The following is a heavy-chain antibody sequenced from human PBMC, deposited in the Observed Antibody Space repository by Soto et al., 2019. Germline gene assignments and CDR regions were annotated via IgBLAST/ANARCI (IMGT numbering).Heavy chain of an antibody. CDR2: ISSSSGTI. V-gene: IGHV3-48*02. CDR1: RFTFSDYG. J-gene: IGHJ6*02. D-gene: IGHD6-13*01. CDR3: TRWYSSRWNSPHQAMDV. Sequence: GGSLRLSCTASRFTFSDYGMNWVRQAPGKGLEWVSYISSSSGTIYYADSVKGRFTISRDNAKNSLYLQMNSLRDEDTAVYYCTRWYSSRWNSPHQAMDVWGQGTTVTVSS.